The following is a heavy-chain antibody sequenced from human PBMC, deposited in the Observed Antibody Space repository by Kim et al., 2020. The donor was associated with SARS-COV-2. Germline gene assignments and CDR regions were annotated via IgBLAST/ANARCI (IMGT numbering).Heavy chain of an antibody. V-gene: IGHV5-51*01. CDR1: GYSFTSYW. J-gene: IGHJ4*02. D-gene: IGHD6-13*01. Sequence: GESLKISCKGSGYSFTSYWIGWVRQMPGKGLEWMGIIYPGDSDTRYSPSFQGQVTISADKSISTAYLQWSSLKASDTAMYYCARPILAAAGDYYFDYWGQGTLVTVSS. CDR2: IYPGDSDT. CDR3: ARPILAAAGDYYFDY.